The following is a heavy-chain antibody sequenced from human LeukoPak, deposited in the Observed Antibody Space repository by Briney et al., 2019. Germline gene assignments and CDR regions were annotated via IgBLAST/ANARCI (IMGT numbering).Heavy chain of an antibody. CDR1: GFTFSNAW. V-gene: IGHV3-15*01. Sequence: PGGSLRLSCAASGFTFSNAWMSWVRQAPGKGLEWVGRIKSKTDGGTTDYAAPVKGRSTISRDDSKNTLYLQMNSLKTEDTAAYYCAVDYYDSSGLLSWGQGTLVTVSS. J-gene: IGHJ4*02. CDR3: AVDYYDSSGLLS. CDR2: IKSKTDGGTT. D-gene: IGHD3-22*01.